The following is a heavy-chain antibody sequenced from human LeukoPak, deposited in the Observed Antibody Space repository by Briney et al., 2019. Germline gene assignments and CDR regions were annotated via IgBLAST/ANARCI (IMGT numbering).Heavy chain of an antibody. CDR1: GGTFISYA. V-gene: IGHV1-69*01. CDR3: ATVRYSNYVSADY. J-gene: IGHJ4*02. CDR2: IIPIFGTA. Sequence: SVKVSCKASGGTFISYAISWVRQAPGQGLEWMGGIIPIFGTANYAQKFQGRVTITADESTSTAYMELSSLRSEDTAVYYCATVRYSNYVSADYWGQETLVTVSS. D-gene: IGHD4-11*01.